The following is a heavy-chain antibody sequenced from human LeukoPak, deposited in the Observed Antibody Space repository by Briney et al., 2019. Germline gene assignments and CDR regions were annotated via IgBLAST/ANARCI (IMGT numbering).Heavy chain of an antibody. V-gene: IGHV3-53*01. Sequence: GGSLRLSCAASGFTVSSNYMSWVRQAPGKGLEWVSVIYSGGSIYYADSVKGRFTISRDNSKNTLYLQMNSLRAEDTAVYYCAGRSSEYYYYYYMDVWGKGTTVTVSS. D-gene: IGHD2-15*01. J-gene: IGHJ6*03. CDR2: IYSGGSI. CDR3: AGRSSEYYYYYYMDV. CDR1: GFTVSSNY.